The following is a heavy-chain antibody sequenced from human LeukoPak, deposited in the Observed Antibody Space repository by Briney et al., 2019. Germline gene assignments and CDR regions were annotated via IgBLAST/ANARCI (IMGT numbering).Heavy chain of an antibody. V-gene: IGHV4-4*09. Sequence: SATLSLTCAVYGGSFSGYYWSWIRQPPGKGLEWIGYIYTSGSTNYNPSLKSRVTISVDTSKNQFSLKLSSVTAADTAVYYCARQQYCSSTSCHNWFDPWGQGTLVTVSS. CDR3: ARQQYCSSTSCHNWFDP. CDR1: GGSFSGYY. CDR2: IYTSGST. D-gene: IGHD2-2*01. J-gene: IGHJ5*02.